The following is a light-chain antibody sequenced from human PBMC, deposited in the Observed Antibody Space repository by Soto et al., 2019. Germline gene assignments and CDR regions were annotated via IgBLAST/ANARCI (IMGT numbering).Light chain of an antibody. Sequence: DIQMTQSPSSLSASVGDRVTITCQASQDISSYLNWYQQKPGKAPKLLIYGASNLETGVPPRFSGSGSGTHFTFTISSLQPEDIATYYCQQYDNLPRLTFGGGTKVEIK. CDR2: GAS. CDR1: QDISSY. CDR3: QQYDNLPRLT. V-gene: IGKV1-33*01. J-gene: IGKJ4*01.